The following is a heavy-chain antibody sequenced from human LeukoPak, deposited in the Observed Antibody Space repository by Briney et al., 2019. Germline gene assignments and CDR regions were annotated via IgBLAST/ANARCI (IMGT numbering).Heavy chain of an antibody. D-gene: IGHD3-22*01. Sequence: ASVTVSFTASGYIFTGCYLHWVRQALGQGLEWMGRINPNTGGTDYAQKFQGRVTMTRDTSISTAYMEVSRLTSDDAAVYYCARWIYYDSSDYWGQGTLVTVSS. J-gene: IGHJ4*02. CDR3: ARWIYYDSSDY. CDR1: GYIFTGCY. CDR2: INPNTGGT. V-gene: IGHV1-2*06.